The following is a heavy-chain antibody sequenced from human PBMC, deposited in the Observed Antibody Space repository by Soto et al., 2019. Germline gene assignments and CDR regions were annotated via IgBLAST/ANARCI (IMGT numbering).Heavy chain of an antibody. CDR2: IYYSGIT. CDR3: ARYKSNYYYGMDV. J-gene: IGHJ6*02. V-gene: IGHV4-61*08. D-gene: IGHD1-20*01. CDR1: GGSISSGGYY. Sequence: SETLSLTCTVSGGSISSGGYYWNWIRQHPGKGLEWIGYIYYSGITNYNPSLKSRVTISVDTSKNQFSLKLSSVTAADTAVYYCARYKSNYYYGMDVWGQGTTVTVSS.